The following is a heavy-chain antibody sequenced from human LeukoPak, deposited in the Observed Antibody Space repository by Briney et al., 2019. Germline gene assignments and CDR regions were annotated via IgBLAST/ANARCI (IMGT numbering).Heavy chain of an antibody. CDR1: GYTFTSYG. CDR2: ISAYNGNT. D-gene: IGHD3-22*01. V-gene: IGHV1-18*01. J-gene: IGHJ4*02. CDR3: ARGPDYYYDSSGYYWALDY. Sequence: ASVKVSCTASGYTFTSYGISWVRQAPGQGLEWMGWISAYNGNTNYAQKLRGRVTMTTDTSTSTAYMELRSLRSDDTAVYYCARGPDYYYDSSGYYWALDYWGQGTLVTVSS.